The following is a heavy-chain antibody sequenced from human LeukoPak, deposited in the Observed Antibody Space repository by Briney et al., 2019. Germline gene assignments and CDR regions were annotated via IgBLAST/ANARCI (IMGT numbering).Heavy chain of an antibody. CDR3: ARALYDYVWGSYRYTHFDY. CDR1: GGSFSGYY. D-gene: IGHD3-16*02. V-gene: IGHV4-34*01. CDR2: INHSGST. Sequence: SETLSLTCAVYGGSFSGYYWSWIRQPPGKGLEWIGEINHSGSTNYNPSLKSRVTISVDTPKNQFSLKLSSVTAADTAVYYCARALYDYVWGSYRYTHFDYWGQGTLVTVSS. J-gene: IGHJ4*02.